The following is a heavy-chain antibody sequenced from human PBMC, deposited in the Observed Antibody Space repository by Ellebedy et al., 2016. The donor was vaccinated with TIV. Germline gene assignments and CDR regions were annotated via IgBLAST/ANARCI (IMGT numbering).Heavy chain of an antibody. V-gene: IGHV3-30*01. CDR1: GFTFSAFT. J-gene: IGHJ5*02. CDR2: ISYDGSGK. Sequence: GESLKISCAASGFTFSAFTMHWVRQAPGKGLEWVAVISYDGSGKFYQDSVKGRFTISRDNSKNTLYLQMNRLSAEDTALYYCAREPFPASHSNNWAHNLFDPWGQGTLVTVSS. CDR3: AREPFPASHSNNWAHNLFDP. D-gene: IGHD6-13*01.